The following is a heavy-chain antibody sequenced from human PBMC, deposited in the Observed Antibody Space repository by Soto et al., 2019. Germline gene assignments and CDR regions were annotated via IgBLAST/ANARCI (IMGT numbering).Heavy chain of an antibody. Sequence: GESLKISCKTSGYSFISYWVAXVRQKPGKGLEWMGTFYPGDSTSTYSPSFQGQVTISVDKSISTAYLHLSSLKASDTAMYYCARIIGYCRNNDCSWTFDIWGQGTTVTVSS. CDR3: ARIIGYCRNNDCSWTFDI. J-gene: IGHJ3*02. CDR1: GYSFISYW. CDR2: FYPGDSTS. V-gene: IGHV5-51*01. D-gene: IGHD2-2*03.